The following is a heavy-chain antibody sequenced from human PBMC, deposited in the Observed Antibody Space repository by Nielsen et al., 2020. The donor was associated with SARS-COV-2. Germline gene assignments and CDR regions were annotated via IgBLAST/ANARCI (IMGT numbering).Heavy chain of an antibody. Sequence: KVSCKGSGYSFTSYWIGWVRQMPGKGLEWMGIIYPGDSDTRYSPSFQGQVTISADKSISTAYLQWSSLKASDTAMYYCARQLQYSSSPGWFDPWGQGTRVTVSS. CDR3: ARQLQYSSSPGWFDP. CDR2: IYPGDSDT. D-gene: IGHD6-6*01. J-gene: IGHJ5*02. V-gene: IGHV5-51*01. CDR1: GYSFTSYW.